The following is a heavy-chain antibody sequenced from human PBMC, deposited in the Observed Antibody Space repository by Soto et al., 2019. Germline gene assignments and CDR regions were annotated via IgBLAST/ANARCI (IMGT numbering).Heavy chain of an antibody. V-gene: IGHV4-31*03. CDR2: IYYSGST. CDR1: GGSIISDGYY. J-gene: IGHJ4*02. CDR3: ARDHLLDYFDY. D-gene: IGHD2-15*01. Sequence: TLSLTCTVSGGSIISDGYYWTLIRQHPGKGLEWIGYIYYSGSTYYNPSLKSRITISVDTSKNQFSLRLSSVTAADTAVYYCARDHLLDYFDYWGQGTLVTVSS.